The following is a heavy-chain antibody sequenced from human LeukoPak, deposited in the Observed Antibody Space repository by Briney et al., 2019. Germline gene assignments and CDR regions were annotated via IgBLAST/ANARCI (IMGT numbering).Heavy chain of an antibody. CDR3: ARGGDGSGSYDFDY. CDR2: IIPIFGIA. D-gene: IGHD3-10*01. J-gene: IGHJ4*02. Sequence: SVKVSCKASGGTFSSYAISWVRQAPGQGLEWMGRIIPIFGIANYAQKFQGRVTITADKSTSTAYMELSSLRSEDTAVYYCARGGDGSGSYDFDYWGQGTLVTVSS. V-gene: IGHV1-69*04. CDR1: GGTFSSYA.